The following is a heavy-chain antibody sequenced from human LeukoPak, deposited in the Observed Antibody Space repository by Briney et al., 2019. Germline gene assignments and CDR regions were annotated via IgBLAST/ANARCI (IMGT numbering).Heavy chain of an antibody. D-gene: IGHD2-8*01. CDR1: GFTFSSYW. J-gene: IGHJ4*02. Sequence: GGSLRHSCAASGFTFSSYWMSWVRQAPGKGLEWVANIKPDSSEIYYADSVKGRFTSSRDNAKNSLYLQMHSLRAEDTAVYYCAREDRYARDYWGQGTLVTVSS. CDR3: AREDRYARDY. CDR2: IKPDSSEI. V-gene: IGHV3-7*01.